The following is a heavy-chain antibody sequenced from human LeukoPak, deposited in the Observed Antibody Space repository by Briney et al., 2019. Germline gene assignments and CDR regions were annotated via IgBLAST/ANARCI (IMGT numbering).Heavy chain of an antibody. CDR2: IYYSGST. V-gene: IGHV4-59*01. CDR3: ARNLPAPSQGSRSDWLDP. D-gene: IGHD3-10*01. CDR1: GGSISSYY. Sequence: SETLSLTCTVSGGSISSYYWSWIRQPPGKGLEWIGYIYYSGSTNYNPSLKSRVTISVDTSKNQFSLKLSSVTAADTAVYYCARNLPAPSQGSRSDWLDPWGQGTLVTVSS. J-gene: IGHJ5*02.